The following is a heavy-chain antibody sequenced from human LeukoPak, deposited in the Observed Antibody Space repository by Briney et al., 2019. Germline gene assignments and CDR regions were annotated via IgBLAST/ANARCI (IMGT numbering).Heavy chain of an antibody. D-gene: IGHD2-8*01. V-gene: IGHV3-9*01. Sequence: GGSLRLSCAASGFTFGGSAMPWVRQAPGKGLEWVSGISWNSGSLDYADCVKGRFTISRDNAKNSLYLQMDSLRAEDTAFYYCAKEGSVCTNGICRYFDYWGQGTLVTVSS. CDR1: GFTFGGSA. CDR3: AKEGSVCTNGICRYFDY. CDR2: ISWNSGSL. J-gene: IGHJ4*02.